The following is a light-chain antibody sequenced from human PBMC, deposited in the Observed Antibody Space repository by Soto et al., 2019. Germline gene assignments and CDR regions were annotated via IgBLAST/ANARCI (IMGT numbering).Light chain of an antibody. Sequence: SYELTQAPSVSVAPGQTASITCGANNIGVRSVHWHQKKPGQAPVLVVYDDDARPSGIPARFSGSNSGNTATLTITRVEAGDEADYYCQVWDDSRDQQVFGGGTKLTVL. CDR1: NIGVRS. CDR3: QVWDDSRDQQV. V-gene: IGLV3-21*02. J-gene: IGLJ3*02. CDR2: DDD.